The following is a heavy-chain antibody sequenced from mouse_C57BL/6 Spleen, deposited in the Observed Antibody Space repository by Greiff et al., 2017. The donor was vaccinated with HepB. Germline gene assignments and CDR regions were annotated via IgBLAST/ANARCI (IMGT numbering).Heavy chain of an antibody. J-gene: IGHJ3*01. D-gene: IGHD2-4*01. V-gene: IGHV1-18*01. CDR2: INPNNGGT. CDR3: ARSVYDYGGAY. Sequence: VQLQQSGPELVKPGASVKIPCKASGYTFTDYNMDWVKQSHGKSLEWIGDINPNNGGTIYNQKFKGKATLTVDKSSSTAYMELRSLTSEDTAVYYCARSVYDYGGAYWGQGTLVTVSA. CDR1: GYTFTDYN.